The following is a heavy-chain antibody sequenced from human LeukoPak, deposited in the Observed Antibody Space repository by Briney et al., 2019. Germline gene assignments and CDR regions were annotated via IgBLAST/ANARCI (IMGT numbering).Heavy chain of an antibody. CDR3: ARTIGGWQYDGFDI. Sequence: GESLKISCKGSGYSFINYWIAWVRQMPGKGLEWMGIIYPSDSVTRYSPSFQGQVTISADKSISTAYLQWSSLKASDTAMYYCARTIGGWQYDGFDIWGQGTMATVSS. V-gene: IGHV5-51*01. J-gene: IGHJ3*02. D-gene: IGHD6-19*01. CDR1: GYSFINYW. CDR2: IYPSDSVT.